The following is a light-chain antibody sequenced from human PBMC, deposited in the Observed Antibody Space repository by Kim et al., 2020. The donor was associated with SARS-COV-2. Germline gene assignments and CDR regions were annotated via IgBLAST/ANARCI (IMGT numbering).Light chain of an antibody. Sequence: LTQPRSVSGSPGQSVTISCTGTSSDVGGYNYVSWYQHHPGKAPKLMIYDVSKRPSGVPDRFSGSKSGNTASLTISGLQAEDEADYYCCSYAGSFSWVFGGGTQLTVL. CDR1: SSDVGGYNY. V-gene: IGLV2-11*01. CDR2: DVS. CDR3: CSYAGSFSWV. J-gene: IGLJ3*02.